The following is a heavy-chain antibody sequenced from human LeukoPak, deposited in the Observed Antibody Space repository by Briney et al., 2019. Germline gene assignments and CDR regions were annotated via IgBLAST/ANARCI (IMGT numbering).Heavy chain of an antibody. J-gene: IGHJ6*02. Sequence: SQTLSLTCAISGDSVSSNIAAWNWIRQSPSRGLEWLGRTYYRSRWYIDYAASVKSRLTINPDTSKNQFSLQLNSVTPEDTGVYYCTRDQDGLDVWGQGTTVTVS. CDR3: TRDQDGLDV. CDR1: GDSVSSNIAA. CDR2: TYYRSRWYI. V-gene: IGHV6-1*01.